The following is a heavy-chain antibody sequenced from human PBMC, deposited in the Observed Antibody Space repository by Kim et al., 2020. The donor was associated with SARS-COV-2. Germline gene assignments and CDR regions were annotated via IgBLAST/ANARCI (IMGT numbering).Heavy chain of an antibody. Sequence: GGSLRLSCAASGFTFSSYEMNWVRQAPGKGLEWVSYISSSGSTIYYADSVKGRFTISRDNAKNSLYLQMNSLRAEDTAVYYCASFLGGLMATDLVPHYYYGMDVWGQGTTVTVSS. CDR2: ISSSGSTI. CDR3: ASFLGGLMATDLVPHYYYGMDV. CDR1: GFTFSSYE. V-gene: IGHV3-48*03. J-gene: IGHJ6*02. D-gene: IGHD5-18*01.